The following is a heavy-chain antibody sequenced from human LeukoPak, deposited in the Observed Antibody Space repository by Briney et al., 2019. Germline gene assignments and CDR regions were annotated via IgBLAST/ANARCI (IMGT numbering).Heavy chain of an antibody. CDR3: ARGRITMIVLVPDFDY. CDR1: GYTFTDYY. CDR2: INPNSGGT. V-gene: IGHV1-2*02. D-gene: IGHD3-22*01. Sequence: ASVKVSCKASGYTFTDYYMHWVRQAPGQGLEWMGWINPNSGGTNYAQKFQGRVTMTRDTSISTAYMELSRLRSDDTAVYYCARGRITMIVLVPDFDYWGQGTLVTVSS. J-gene: IGHJ4*02.